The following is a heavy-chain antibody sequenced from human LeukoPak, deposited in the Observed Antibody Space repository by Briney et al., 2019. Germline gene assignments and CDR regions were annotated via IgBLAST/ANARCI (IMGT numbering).Heavy chain of an antibody. V-gene: IGHV3-74*01. D-gene: IGHD5-12*01. CDR1: GFSFSSYW. J-gene: IGHJ6*03. CDR3: IRTLIVATSPYMDV. CDR2: VNSDGTGT. Sequence: GGSPRLSCAASGFSFSSYWMHWVRQAPGTGLVWVSRVNSDGTGTTYADSVEGRCTISRDNAKNTVYLQMNSLRAEDTAIYYCIRTLIVATSPYMDVWGKGTTVTVSS.